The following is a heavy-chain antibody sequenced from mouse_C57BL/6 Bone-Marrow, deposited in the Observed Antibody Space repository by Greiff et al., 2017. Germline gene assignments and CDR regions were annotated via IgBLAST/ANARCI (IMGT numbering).Heavy chain of an antibody. CDR1: GYTFTSYW. CDR3: ARHVYYGPGYCFDY. CDR2: IDPSDSYT. Sequence: QVQLQQPGAELVRPGTSVKLSCKASGYTFTSYWMHWVKQRPGQGLEWIGVIDPSDSYTNYNQKFKGKATLTVDTSSSTAYMQLSRLTSAYSAVYSCARHVYYGPGYCFDYWGQGTTLTVSS. J-gene: IGHJ2*01. V-gene: IGHV1-59*01. D-gene: IGHD1-2*01.